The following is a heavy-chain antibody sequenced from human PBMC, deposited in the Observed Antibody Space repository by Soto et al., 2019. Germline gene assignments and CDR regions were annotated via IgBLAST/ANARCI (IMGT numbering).Heavy chain of an antibody. CDR1: CGSISSCGYY. CDR3: ARTHSSGWLIDY. J-gene: IGHJ4*02. CDR2: IYYSGST. V-gene: IGHV4-31*03. Sequence: PSETLSLTCTVSCGSISSCGYYWSWIRQHPGKGLEWIGYIYYSGSTYYNPSLKSRVTISVDTSKNQFSLKLSSVTAADTAVYYCARTHSSGWLIDYWGQGTLVTVSS. D-gene: IGHD6-19*01.